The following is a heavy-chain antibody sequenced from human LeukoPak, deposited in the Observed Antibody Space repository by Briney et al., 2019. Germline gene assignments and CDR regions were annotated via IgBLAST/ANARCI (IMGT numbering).Heavy chain of an antibody. CDR2: FDPEDGET. Sequence: GASVKVSCKVSGYTLTELSMHWVRQAPGKGLEWMGGFDPEDGETIYAQKFQGRVTMTEDTSTDTAYMELSSLRSEDTAVYYCATVPGAIAVADFYFQHRGQGTLVTVSS. CDR1: GYTLTELS. D-gene: IGHD6-19*01. J-gene: IGHJ1*01. CDR3: ATVPGAIAVADFYFQH. V-gene: IGHV1-24*01.